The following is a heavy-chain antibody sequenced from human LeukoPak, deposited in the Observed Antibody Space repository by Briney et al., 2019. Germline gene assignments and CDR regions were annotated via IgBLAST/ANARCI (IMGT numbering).Heavy chain of an antibody. D-gene: IGHD6-19*01. CDR2: INPSGGST. Sequence: ASVKVSCKASGYTFTSYYMHWVRQAPGQGLEWMGIINPSGGSTSYAQKFQGRVTMTRDTSTSTVYMELSSLRSEDTAVYYCARDGRIAVAGTVPNWFDHWGQGTLVTVSS. CDR1: GYTFTSYY. V-gene: IGHV1-46*01. CDR3: ARDGRIAVAGTVPNWFDH. J-gene: IGHJ5*02.